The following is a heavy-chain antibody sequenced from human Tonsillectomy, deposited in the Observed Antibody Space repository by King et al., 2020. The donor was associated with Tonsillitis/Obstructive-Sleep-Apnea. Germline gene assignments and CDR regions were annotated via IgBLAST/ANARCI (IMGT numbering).Heavy chain of an antibody. J-gene: IGHJ6*02. CDR3: AREGVEYPHGMDV. CDR2: IDHSGST. Sequence: HVQLQQWGAGLLKPSETLSLTCAVYAGSFSGYYWSWIRQPPGKGLEWIGEIDHSGSTNYNPSLKSRATISVDTSKSQFSLKLSSVTAADTAVYYCAREGVEYPHGMDVWGQGTTVTVSS. D-gene: IGHD2/OR15-2a*01. V-gene: IGHV4-34*01. CDR1: AGSFSGYY.